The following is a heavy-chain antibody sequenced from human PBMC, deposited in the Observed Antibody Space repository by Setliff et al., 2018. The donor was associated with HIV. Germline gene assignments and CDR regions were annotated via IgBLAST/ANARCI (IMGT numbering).Heavy chain of an antibody. Sequence: PSETLSLTCTVSGGSINSYYWNWIRQSPGKGLEWIGYIGYNGDTSYNPSLNSRVTLSVDRSKNQFSLKLSSVSAADTAVYFCARVGYQGSGWYSFDDWGQGTMVTVSS. CDR3: ARVGYQGSGWYSFDD. CDR2: IGYNGDT. J-gene: IGHJ4*01. D-gene: IGHD3-10*01. V-gene: IGHV4-59*01. CDR1: GGSINSYY.